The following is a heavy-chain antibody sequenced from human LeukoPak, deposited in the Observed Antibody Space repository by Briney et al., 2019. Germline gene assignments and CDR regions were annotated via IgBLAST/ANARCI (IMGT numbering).Heavy chain of an antibody. V-gene: IGHV4-39*02. D-gene: IGHD4-17*01. CDR3: ARDYGDSTGGLSYFDY. Sequence: SETLSLTCTVSGGSIRSGGYYWGWIRQPPGKGLEWIATIYYSGSTYSNPSLKSRVYISVDTSKNQFSLKVTSVTAADTAVYYCARDYGDSTGGLSYFDYWGQGTLVTVSS. J-gene: IGHJ4*02. CDR2: IYYSGST. CDR1: GGSIRSGGYY.